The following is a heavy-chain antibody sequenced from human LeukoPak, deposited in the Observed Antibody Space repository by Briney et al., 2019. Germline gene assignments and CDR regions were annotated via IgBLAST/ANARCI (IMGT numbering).Heavy chain of an antibody. J-gene: IGHJ6*03. CDR2: ISAYNGNT. V-gene: IGHV1-18*01. CDR3: ARVTARTDFWCGYSLFVRDYYYYMDV. Sequence: ASVKVSCKASGYTFTSYGISWVRQAPGQGLEWMGWISAYNGNTNYAQKLQGRVTMTTDTSTSTAYMELRSLRSDDTAVYYCARVTARTDFWCGYSLFVRDYYYYMDVWGKGTTVTVSS. CDR1: GYTFTSYG. D-gene: IGHD3-3*01.